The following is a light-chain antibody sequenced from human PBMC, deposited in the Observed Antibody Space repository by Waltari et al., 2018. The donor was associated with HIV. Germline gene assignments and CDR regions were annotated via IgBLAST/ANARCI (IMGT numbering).Light chain of an antibody. J-gene: IGKJ4*01. Sequence: IQMTQSPSSVSVAVGGAVSINCRASQTIGKTLAWYQLKSNKAPRLLIYEASRLDDGVPARFSGSGSKSNFSLDITNFQPEDYGIYVCQQAKTFPHTFAGGTRVE. CDR1: QTIGKT. CDR3: QQAKTFPHT. V-gene: IGKV1-12*01. CDR2: EAS.